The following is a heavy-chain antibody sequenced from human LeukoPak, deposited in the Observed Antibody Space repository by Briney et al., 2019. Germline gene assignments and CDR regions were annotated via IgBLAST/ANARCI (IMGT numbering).Heavy chain of an antibody. CDR2: IYYSGST. V-gene: IGHV4-39*01. J-gene: IGHJ3*02. D-gene: IGHD3-22*01. Sequence: PSETLSLTCTVSGGSTTSSHYWGWIRQPPGKGLEWIGSIYYSGSTSYSPSLRSRVTISVDTSKNQFSLKPSSVTAADTAVYYCARSSTFYYDSSGYSDAFDIWGQGTMVTVSS. CDR3: ARSSTFYYDSSGYSDAFDI. CDR1: GGSTTSSHY.